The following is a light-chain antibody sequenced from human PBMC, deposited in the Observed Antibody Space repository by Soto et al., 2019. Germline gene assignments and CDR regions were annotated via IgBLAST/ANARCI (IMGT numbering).Light chain of an antibody. CDR3: CSYAGSYSYV. CDR2: DVS. V-gene: IGLV2-11*01. J-gene: IGLJ1*01. CDR1: SSDVGGYNY. Sequence: LAQPRSVSGSPGQSVTISCTGTSSDVGGYNYVSWYQQHPGKAPKLMIYDVSKRPSGVPDRFSGSKSGNTASLTISGLQAEDEADYYCCSYAGSYSYVFGTGTKV.